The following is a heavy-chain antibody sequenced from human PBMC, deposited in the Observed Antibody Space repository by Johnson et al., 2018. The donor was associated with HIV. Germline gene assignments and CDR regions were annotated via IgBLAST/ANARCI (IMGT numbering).Heavy chain of an antibody. Sequence: VQLVESGGGLVQPGGSLRLSCAASGFTFDDYGMSWVRQAPGKGLEWVSGINWNGGSTGYADSVKGRFTISRDNAKNSLYLQMNSLRAEDTALYYCARGRYDYDSSGSDAFDIWGQGTMVTVAS. V-gene: IGHV3-20*04. CDR2: INWNGGST. J-gene: IGHJ3*02. CDR1: GFTFDDYG. CDR3: ARGRYDYDSSGSDAFDI. D-gene: IGHD3-22*01.